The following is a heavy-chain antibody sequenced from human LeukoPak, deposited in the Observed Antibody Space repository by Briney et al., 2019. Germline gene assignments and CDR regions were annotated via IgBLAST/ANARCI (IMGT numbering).Heavy chain of an antibody. CDR1: GFTFSSYG. CDR3: ARAYYGSGSYPYFDY. D-gene: IGHD3-10*01. V-gene: IGHV3-33*01. CDR2: IWYDGSNK. J-gene: IGHJ4*02. Sequence: GGSLRLSCAASGFTFSSYGMHWVRRAPGKGLEWVAVIWYDGSNKYYADSVKGRFTISRDNSKNTLYLQMSSLRAEDTAVYYCARAYYGSGSYPYFDYWGQGTLVTVSS.